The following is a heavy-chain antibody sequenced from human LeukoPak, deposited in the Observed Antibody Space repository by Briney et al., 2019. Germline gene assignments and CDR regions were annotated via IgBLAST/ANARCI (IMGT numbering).Heavy chain of an antibody. CDR2: IYHSGST. CDR1: GGSISSSNW. Sequence: PSETLSLTCAVSGGSISSSNWWGWVRQPPGKGLEWIGEIYHSGSTNYNPSLKSRVTISVDKSKNQFSLKLSSVTAADTAVYYCASATVTPSGGYYFDYWGQGTLVTVSS. CDR3: ASATVTPSGGYYFDY. V-gene: IGHV4-4*02. D-gene: IGHD4-17*01. J-gene: IGHJ4*02.